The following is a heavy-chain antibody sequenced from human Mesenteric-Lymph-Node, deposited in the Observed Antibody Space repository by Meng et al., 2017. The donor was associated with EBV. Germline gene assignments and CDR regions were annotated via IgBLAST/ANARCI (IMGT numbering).Heavy chain of an antibody. V-gene: IGHV4-34*01. CDR3: ARVDYTKSLPFDY. J-gene: IGHJ4*02. D-gene: IGHD2-2*02. Sequence: QVQVQQWADVMSQPSGDLSLTCAGYGGSFNDYSWTWIRQPPGKGLEWIGEIDHSGSNNYNPSLKSRVTMAVDTSKNQFSLKLASVTAADTAVYYCARVDYTKSLPFDYWGRGTLVTVSS. CDR1: GGSFNDYS. CDR2: IDHSGSN.